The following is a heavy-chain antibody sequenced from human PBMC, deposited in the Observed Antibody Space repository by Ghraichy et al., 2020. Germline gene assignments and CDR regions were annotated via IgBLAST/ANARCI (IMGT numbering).Heavy chain of an antibody. CDR1: GFTVSGNY. D-gene: IGHD2-15*01. V-gene: IGHV3-53*01. CDR3: VREVIAGMDV. J-gene: IGHJ6*02. Sequence: GESLNISCAASGFTVSGNYMSWVRQAPGKGLEWVAVIYSDGSAYYADSVKGRFTISRDNSKNTLSLEMNSLRADDTAVYYCVREVIAGMDVWGQGTTVTVSS. CDR2: IYSDGSA.